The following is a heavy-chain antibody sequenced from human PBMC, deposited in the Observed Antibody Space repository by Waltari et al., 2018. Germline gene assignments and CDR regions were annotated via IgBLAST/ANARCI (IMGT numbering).Heavy chain of an antibody. D-gene: IGHD5-12*01. J-gene: IGHJ6*02. CDR1: GYSISSGYY. V-gene: IGHV4-38-2*01. CDR2: IYHSGST. CDR3: ARQVVVATMDYYYYYGMDV. Sequence: QVQLPESGPGLVKPSETLSLTCAVSGYSISSGYYWGWSRQPPGKGLEWIGSIYHSGSTYYNPSLKSRVTISVDTSKNQFSLKLSSVTAADTAVYYCARQVVVATMDYYYYYGMDVWGQGTTVTVSS.